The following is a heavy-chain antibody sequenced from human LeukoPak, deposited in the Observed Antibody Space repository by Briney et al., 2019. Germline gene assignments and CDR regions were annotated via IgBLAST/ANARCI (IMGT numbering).Heavy chain of an antibody. Sequence: GGSLRLSCAASGFTSSSYGMHWVRQAPGKGLEWVAFIRYDGSNKYYADSVKGRFTISRDNSKNTLYLQMNSLRAEDTAVYYCTRDLYLFDGSGSYYIYPSPYDYWGQGTLVTVSS. CDR2: IRYDGSNK. CDR1: GFTSSSYG. D-gene: IGHD3-10*01. J-gene: IGHJ4*02. V-gene: IGHV3-30*02. CDR3: TRDLYLFDGSGSYYIYPSPYDY.